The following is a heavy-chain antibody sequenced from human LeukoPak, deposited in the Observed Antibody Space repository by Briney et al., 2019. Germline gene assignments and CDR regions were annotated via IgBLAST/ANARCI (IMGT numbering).Heavy chain of an antibody. J-gene: IGHJ4*02. CDR3: ARHDSSGYYLLGALDY. V-gene: IGHV3-21*01. D-gene: IGHD3-22*01. CDR2: ISGSSSYI. Sequence: GGSLRLSCAASGFTFSSYSMNWVRQAPGKGLEWVSSISGSSSYIYFADSVKGRFTISRDNAKKSLYLQMNSLRAEDTAVYYCARHDSSGYYLLGALDYWGRGTLVTVSS. CDR1: GFTFSSYS.